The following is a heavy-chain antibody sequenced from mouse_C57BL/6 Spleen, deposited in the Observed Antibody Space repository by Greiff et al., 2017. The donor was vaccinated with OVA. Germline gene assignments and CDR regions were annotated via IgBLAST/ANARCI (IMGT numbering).Heavy chain of an antibody. V-gene: IGHV1-69*01. Sequence: QVQLQQPGAELVMPGASVKLSCKASGYTFTSYWMHWVKQRPGQGLEWIGEIDPSDSYTNYNQKFKGKSTLTVDKSSSTTYMQLSSLTSEDSAVYYCARSGYGNYKWYFDVWGTGTTVTVSS. CDR1: GYTFTSYW. D-gene: IGHD2-1*01. CDR2: IDPSDSYT. CDR3: ARSGYGNYKWYFDV. J-gene: IGHJ1*03.